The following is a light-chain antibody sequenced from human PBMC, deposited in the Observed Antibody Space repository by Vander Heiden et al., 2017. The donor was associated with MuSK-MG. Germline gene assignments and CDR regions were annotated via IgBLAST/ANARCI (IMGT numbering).Light chain of an antibody. V-gene: IGKV1-39*01. CDR3: QQGYSTPPDT. CDR2: DAS. J-gene: IGKJ3*01. Sequence: DIQMTQSPTSLSASVGDRVTITCRASQSISRSLNWYQQKPGKAPKLLIYDASTLQSGVPSRFSGSGSGTDFTLTISSLQPEDFATYYCQQGYSTPPDTFGPGTEVDIK. CDR1: QSISRS.